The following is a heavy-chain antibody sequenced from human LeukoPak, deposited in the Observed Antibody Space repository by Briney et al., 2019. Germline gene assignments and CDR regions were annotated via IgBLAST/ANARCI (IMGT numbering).Heavy chain of an antibody. CDR3: SRDAGSAVGRGLDY. Sequence: GGSLRLSCAASGFTFSTYWMTWVRQAPGKGLEWVAHMDLDGSQTFYAGCVKGRFTISRDNAKSSLYLQMNSLRAEDTAMYYCSRDAGSAVGRGLDYWGQGTLATVSS. D-gene: IGHD6-13*01. J-gene: IGHJ4*02. V-gene: IGHV3-7*04. CDR1: GFTFSTYW. CDR2: MDLDGSQT.